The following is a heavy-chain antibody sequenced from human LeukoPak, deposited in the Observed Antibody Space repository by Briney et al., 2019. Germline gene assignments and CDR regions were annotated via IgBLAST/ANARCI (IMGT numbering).Heavy chain of an antibody. CDR3: ARGSRITIFGVVNPYYFDY. Sequence: GGSLRLSCAASGFTFSSYDMTWVRQAPGRGLEWVSGINWNGGSTGYADSVKGRFTISRDNAKNSLYLQMNSLRAEDTALYYCARGSRITIFGVVNPYYFDYWGQGTLVTVSS. V-gene: IGHV3-20*04. J-gene: IGHJ4*02. CDR1: GFTFSSYD. D-gene: IGHD3-3*01. CDR2: INWNGGST.